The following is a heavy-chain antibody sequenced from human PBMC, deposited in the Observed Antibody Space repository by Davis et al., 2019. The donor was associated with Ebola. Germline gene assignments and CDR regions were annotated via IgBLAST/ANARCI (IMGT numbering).Heavy chain of an antibody. Sequence: ASVKVSCKASGYTFTNYGITWVRQAPGQGLEWMGWINPHNGNTNYAQNVQGRVIMTSDTATTTAYMEVGSLRSDDTAVYYCARERSRGGWYGVGYYYGMDVWGKGTTVTVSS. CDR3: ARERSRGGWYGVGYYYGMDV. D-gene: IGHD6-19*01. V-gene: IGHV1-18*04. CDR2: INPHNGNT. CDR1: GYTFTNYG. J-gene: IGHJ6*04.